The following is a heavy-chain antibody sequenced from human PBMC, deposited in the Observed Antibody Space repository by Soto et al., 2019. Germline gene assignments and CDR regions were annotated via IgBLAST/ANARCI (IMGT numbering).Heavy chain of an antibody. Sequence: SETLSLTCTVSGGSISSRNRYWGWLRQPPGRGLEWIGSTYESGSSDYNPSLKTRVTMSVDMSKNQFSLKINSVTAADTAMYFCARHGDTGSLRTWFDLWGQGTLVTVSS. CDR2: TYESGSS. CDR1: GGSISSRNRY. CDR3: ARHGDTGSLRTWFDL. V-gene: IGHV4-39*01. J-gene: IGHJ5*02. D-gene: IGHD1-26*01.